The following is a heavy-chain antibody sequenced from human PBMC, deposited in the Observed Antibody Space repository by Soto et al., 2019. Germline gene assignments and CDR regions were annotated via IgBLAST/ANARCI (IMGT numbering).Heavy chain of an antibody. Sequence: SETLSLTCAVSGGSLSDYYWPWIRQSPGKGLEWIGEIHPSGSTYYNPSLRSRVTISVDTSKNQFSLKLTSLTAADTAIYYCARGRDEYKLGNVWGHGTTVTVLL. CDR2: IHPSGST. CDR1: GGSLSDYY. V-gene: IGHV4-34*01. J-gene: IGHJ6*02. CDR3: ARGRDEYKLGNV. D-gene: IGHD1-1*01.